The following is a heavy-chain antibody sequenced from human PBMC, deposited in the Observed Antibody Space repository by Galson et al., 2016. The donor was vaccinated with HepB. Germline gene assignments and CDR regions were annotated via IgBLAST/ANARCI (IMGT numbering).Heavy chain of an antibody. CDR2: INAGNGNT. J-gene: IGHJ4*02. V-gene: IGHV1-3*01. D-gene: IGHD6-19*01. CDR3: ARDLGGSGWMSYFDY. CDR1: GYTFTSYA. Sequence: SVKVSCKASGYTFTSYAMHWVRQAPGQRLEWMGWINAGNGNTKYSQKFQGRVTITRDTSARTAYMELSSLRSEDTAVYYCARDLGGSGWMSYFDYWGQGTLVTVSS.